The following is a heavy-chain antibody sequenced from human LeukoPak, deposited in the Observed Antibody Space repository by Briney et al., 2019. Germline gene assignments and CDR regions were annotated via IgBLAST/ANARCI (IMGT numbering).Heavy chain of an antibody. CDR3: ARLRFSLYYDIFTGYFDY. Sequence: GGSLRLSCAASGFTFSDYYMSWIRQAPGKGLEWVSYITRSGSTQDYADSVKGRFPISRDRPKNSLYLRRNSLRAQITALYYDARLRFSLYYDIFTGYFDYQGQGTLVTASS. D-gene: IGHD3-9*01. CDR2: ITRSGSTQ. V-gene: IGHV3-11*01. CDR1: GFTFSDYY. J-gene: IGHJ4*02.